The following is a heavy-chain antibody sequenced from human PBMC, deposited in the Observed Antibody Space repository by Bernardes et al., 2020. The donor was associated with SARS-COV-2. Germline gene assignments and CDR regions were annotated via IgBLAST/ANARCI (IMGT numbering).Heavy chain of an antibody. CDR1: GYTFTNYD. D-gene: IGHD6-19*01. CDR2: MNPDSANT. J-gene: IGHJ5*02. V-gene: IGHV1-8*01. CDR3: ARGPIGVAGTRVFDWFDP. Sequence: ASVKVSCKASGYTFTNYDINWVRQAAGQGLEWMGWMNPDSANTGYAQKFQGRITMTRNTSISTAYMELSSLRSEDTAVYYCARGPIGVAGTRVFDWFDPWGLGTLVTVSS.